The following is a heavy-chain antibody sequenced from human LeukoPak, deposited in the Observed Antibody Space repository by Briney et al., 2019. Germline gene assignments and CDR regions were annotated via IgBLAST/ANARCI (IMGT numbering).Heavy chain of an antibody. J-gene: IGHJ4*02. CDR2: INHSGST. V-gene: IGHV4-34*01. CDR3: ASTLYLYYYDSSGYYY. CDR1: GRFFSGYC. D-gene: IGHD3-22*01. Sequence: SQSLSLMCPVDGRFFSGYCWGWARQPAGGGRGCIGEINHSGSTNYNPSLKSRFTISVDTSKNHFSLKLSSVTAPDTAVYYCASTLYLYYYDSSGYYYWGQGTLVTVSS.